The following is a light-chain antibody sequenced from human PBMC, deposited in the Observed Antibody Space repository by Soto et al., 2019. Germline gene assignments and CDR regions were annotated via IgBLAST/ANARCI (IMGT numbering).Light chain of an antibody. Sequence: EIVLTQSPGTLSLSPGERATLSCRASQSVSSTYLAWYQQRPGQAPRLLIYGASSRATGIPDRFSGSGSGTDFTLTISCLEPEDFAVYYCQQYGSLPPITFGQGTRLEIK. J-gene: IGKJ5*01. CDR3: QQYGSLPPIT. CDR1: QSVSSTY. V-gene: IGKV3-20*01. CDR2: GAS.